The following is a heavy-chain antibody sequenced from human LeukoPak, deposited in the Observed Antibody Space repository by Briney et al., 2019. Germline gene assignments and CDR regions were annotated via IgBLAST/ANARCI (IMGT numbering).Heavy chain of an antibody. CDR3: ASEAMVRIDY. J-gene: IGHJ4*02. CDR1: GFTFSSYS. D-gene: IGHD5-18*01. V-gene: IGHV3-30*03. CDR2: ISYDGSNK. Sequence: PGGSLRLSCAASGFTFSSYSMNWVRQAPGKGLEWVAVISYDGSNKYYADSVKGRFTISRDNSKNTLYLQMNSLRAEDTAVYYCASEAMVRIDYWGQGTLVTVSS.